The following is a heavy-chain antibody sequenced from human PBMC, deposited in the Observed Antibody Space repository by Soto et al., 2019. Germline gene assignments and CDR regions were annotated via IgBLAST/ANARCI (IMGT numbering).Heavy chain of an antibody. Sequence: TLSLTFAISGRSVSSCVFSWTWIRQSPVQVLEWIGYISHGGSHHYTPSLESRVTISVDRSTNVISLNLTSVTPAYTAVYFCATGHYYYAMDVWRHGTTIAVS. V-gene: IGHV4-30-2*06. J-gene: IGHJ6*02. CDR3: ATGHYYYAMDV. CDR2: ISHGGSH. CDR1: GRSVSSCVFS.